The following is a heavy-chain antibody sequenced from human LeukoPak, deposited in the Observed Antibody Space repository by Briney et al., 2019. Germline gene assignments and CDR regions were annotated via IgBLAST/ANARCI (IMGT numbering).Heavy chain of an antibody. J-gene: IGHJ5*02. V-gene: IGHV1-2*02. CDR3: ARVNYGDYSNWFDP. D-gene: IGHD4-17*01. CDR1: GYTFTGYY. Sequence: ASVKVSCKASGYTFTGYYMHWVRQAPGQGLEWMGWINPNSGGTNYAQKFQGRVTMTRDTSISTAYMELSRLRSDDTAVYYCARVNYGDYSNWFDPWGQGTLVTVSS. CDR2: INPNSGGT.